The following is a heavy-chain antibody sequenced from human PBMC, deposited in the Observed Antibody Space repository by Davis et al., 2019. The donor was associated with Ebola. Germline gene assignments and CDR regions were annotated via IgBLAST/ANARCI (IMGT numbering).Heavy chain of an antibody. D-gene: IGHD5-12*01. Sequence: ESLKISCAASGFTFSSYSMNWVRQAPGKGLEWVANIKQDGSEKYYVDSVKGRFTISRDNAKNSLYLQMNSLRAEETAVYYCARDYIVFDYWGQGTLVTVSS. CDR1: GFTFSSYS. CDR2: IKQDGSEK. V-gene: IGHV3-7*03. CDR3: ARDYIVFDY. J-gene: IGHJ4*02.